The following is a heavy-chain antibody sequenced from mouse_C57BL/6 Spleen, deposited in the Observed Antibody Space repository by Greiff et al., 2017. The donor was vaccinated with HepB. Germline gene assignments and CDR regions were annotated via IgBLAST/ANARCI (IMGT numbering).Heavy chain of an antibody. Sequence: EVQLQQSGPELVKPGASVKISCKASGYTFTDYYMNWVKQSHGKSLEWIGDINPNNGGTSYNQKFKGKATLTVDKSSSTAYMELRSLTSEDSAVYYCARRSPRTTVVYFDYWGQGTTLTVSS. CDR2: INPNNGGT. J-gene: IGHJ2*01. CDR1: GYTFTDYY. V-gene: IGHV1-26*01. D-gene: IGHD1-1*01. CDR3: ARRSPRTTVVYFDY.